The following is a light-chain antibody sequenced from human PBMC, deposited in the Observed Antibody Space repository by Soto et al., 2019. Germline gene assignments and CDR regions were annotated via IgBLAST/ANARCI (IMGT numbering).Light chain of an antibody. CDR3: CSYAGNYTLL. CDR2: DVT. Sequence: QSVLTQPRSVSGSPGQSVTVSCTGTSRDVGIYNYVSWYQQRSGTAPKVMIYDVTKRPSGVPDRFSGSKSANTASLTISGLQADDEADYYCCSYAGNYTLLFGGGTKVTVL. CDR1: SRDVGIYNY. V-gene: IGLV2-11*01. J-gene: IGLJ2*01.